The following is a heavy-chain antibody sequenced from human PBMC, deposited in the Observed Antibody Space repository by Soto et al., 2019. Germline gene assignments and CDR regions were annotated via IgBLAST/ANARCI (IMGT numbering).Heavy chain of an antibody. CDR2: ISSSSSYI. CDR3: ARDPKTTASGYAYFDF. CDR1: AFTFSSYV. V-gene: IGHV3-21*01. D-gene: IGHD5-12*01. J-gene: IGHJ4*02. Sequence: GGFLRLSCAASAFTFSSYVMDWVRQAPGKGLEWVSSISSSSSYIYYADSVKGRFTISRDNARNSLYLQMNSLRAEDTAVYYCARDPKTTASGYAYFDFWGQGALVTVS.